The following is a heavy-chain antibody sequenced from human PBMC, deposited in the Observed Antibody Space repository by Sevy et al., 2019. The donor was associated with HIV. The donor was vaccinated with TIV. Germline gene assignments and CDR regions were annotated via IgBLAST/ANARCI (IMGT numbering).Heavy chain of an antibody. CDR1: GYTLTEFS. V-gene: IGHV1-24*01. J-gene: IGHJ4*02. CDR2: FDPEDDET. D-gene: IGHD3-22*01. Sequence: ASVKVSCKVSGYTLTEFSMHWVRQAPGKGLEWMATFDPEDDETIYAQKFQGRVTMAEDTSTDTVYMELSSLRSEETAVYYCATTKNYYVSSGYPFDYWRQGTLVTVSS. CDR3: ATTKNYYVSSGYPFDY.